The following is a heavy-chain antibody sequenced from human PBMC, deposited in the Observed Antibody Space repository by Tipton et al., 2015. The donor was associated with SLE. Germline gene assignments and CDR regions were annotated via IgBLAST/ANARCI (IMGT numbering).Heavy chain of an antibody. CDR3: ARVDMYYYDSSGSPGSAFDI. V-gene: IGHV3-30*04. CDR2: ISYDGSNK. D-gene: IGHD3-22*01. Sequence: SLRLSCAASGFTFTTYDMHWVRQAPGKGLEWVAVISYDGSNKYYADSVKGRFTISRDNSKNTLYLQVNSLRAEDTAVYYCARVDMYYYDSSGSPGSAFDIWGPGTMVTVSS. CDR1: GFTFTTYD. J-gene: IGHJ3*02.